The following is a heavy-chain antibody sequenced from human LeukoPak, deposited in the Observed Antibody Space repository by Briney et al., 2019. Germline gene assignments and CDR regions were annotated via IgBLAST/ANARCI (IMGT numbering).Heavy chain of an antibody. CDR2: ISGGGIGI. D-gene: IGHD2-2*01. Sequence: GGSLRLSCAASGFTFSSYAMSWVRQAPGKGLEWVSAISGGGIGIYYADSLKGRFTISRDDSKNTLYLQMNSLRAEDTAVYYCTRRRETQHQFTYGAQETLATVPS. J-gene: IGHJ4*02. V-gene: IGHV3-23*01. CDR1: GFTFSSYA. CDR3: TRRRETQHQFTY.